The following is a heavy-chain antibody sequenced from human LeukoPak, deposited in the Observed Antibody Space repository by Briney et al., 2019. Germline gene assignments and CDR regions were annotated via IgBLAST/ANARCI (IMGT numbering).Heavy chain of an antibody. CDR3: ARALDSSPSGYFQH. D-gene: IGHD3-22*01. CDR1: RYTFTGYY. V-gene: IGHV1-46*01. CDR2: INPTGGST. Sequence: ASVKVSCKASRYTFTGYYMHWVRQAPGQGLEWMGIINPTGGSTSNAQKFQGRVTMTRDTSTSTVYMELSSLRSEDTAVYYCARALDSSPSGYFQHWARAPWSPSPQ. J-gene: IGHJ1*01.